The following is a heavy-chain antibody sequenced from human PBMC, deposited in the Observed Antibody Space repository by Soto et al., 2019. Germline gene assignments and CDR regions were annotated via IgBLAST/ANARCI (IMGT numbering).Heavy chain of an antibody. J-gene: IGHJ4*02. Sequence: QVQLVESGGGVVQPGRSLRLSCAASGFTFSSYGMHWVRQAPGKGLEWVAVIWYDGSNKYYADSVKGRFTISRDNSKNTLYLQMNILRAEDTAVYYCARSRELHSEDFGYWGQGTLVTVSS. D-gene: IGHD1-26*01. CDR1: GFTFSSYG. CDR2: IWYDGSNK. CDR3: ARSRELHSEDFGY. V-gene: IGHV3-33*01.